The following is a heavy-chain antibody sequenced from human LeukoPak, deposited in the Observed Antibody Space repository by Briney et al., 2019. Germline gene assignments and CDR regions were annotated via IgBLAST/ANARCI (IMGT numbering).Heavy chain of an antibody. V-gene: IGHV5-10-1*01. Sequence: GESLKISCKGSGYSFTSYWISWVRQMPGKGLEWMGRIDPSDSYTNYSPSFQGHVTISADESISTAYLQWSSLKASDTAMYYCASVYCSSTSCSRDWFDPWGQGTLVTVSS. J-gene: IGHJ5*02. CDR3: ASVYCSSTSCSRDWFDP. CDR2: IDPSDSYT. D-gene: IGHD2-2*01. CDR1: GYSFTSYW.